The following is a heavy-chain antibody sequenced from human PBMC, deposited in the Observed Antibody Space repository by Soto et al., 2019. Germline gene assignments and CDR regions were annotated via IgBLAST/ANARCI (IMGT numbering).Heavy chain of an antibody. CDR3: VGALTYEVPYYYYGMDV. CDR2: IKQGGNEK. V-gene: IGHV3-7*01. D-gene: IGHD3-16*01. CDR1: GFMFSTYL. Sequence: RLSCEASGFMFSTYLMSWVRQAPGKGLEWVANIKQGGNEKFYVDSVKGRFTISRDNAKKSLFLQMNSLRPEDTAVYYCVGALTYEVPYYYYGMDVRGQGPTVPVSS. J-gene: IGHJ6*02.